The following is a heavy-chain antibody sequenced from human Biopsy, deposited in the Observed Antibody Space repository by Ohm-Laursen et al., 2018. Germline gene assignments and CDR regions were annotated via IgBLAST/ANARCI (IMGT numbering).Heavy chain of an antibody. CDR2: IYFTGRT. D-gene: IGHD5-24*01. V-gene: IGHV4-59*07. Sequence: SDTLSLTCTVSGGPIDSYYWSWIRQPPGKALEWIGYIYFTGRTSYNPSLKSRVTMSVNTSKKHISLRLSSVTAADTAVYYCASAGYNPDWNFDLWGRGTRVTVSS. CDR3: ASAGYNPDWNFDL. CDR1: GGPIDSYY. J-gene: IGHJ2*01.